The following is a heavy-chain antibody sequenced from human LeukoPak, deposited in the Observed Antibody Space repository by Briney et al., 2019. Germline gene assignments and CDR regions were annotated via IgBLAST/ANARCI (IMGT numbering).Heavy chain of an antibody. CDR1: GFTFSSYE. CDR3: ARDDSETALHYYGSGNDY. J-gene: IGHJ4*02. V-gene: IGHV3-48*03. Sequence: PGGSLRLSCAASGFTFSSYEMNWVRQAPGKGLEWVSYISSSGSTIYYADSVKGRFTISRDNAKNSLYLQMNSLRAEDTAVYYCARDDSETALHYYGSGNDYWGQGTLVTVSS. CDR2: ISSSGSTI. D-gene: IGHD3-10*01.